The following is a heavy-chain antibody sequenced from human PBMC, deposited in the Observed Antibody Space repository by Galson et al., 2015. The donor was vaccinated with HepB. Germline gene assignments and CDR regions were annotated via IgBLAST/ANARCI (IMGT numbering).Heavy chain of an antibody. CDR2: ISWNSGSI. CDR3: AKGWIGSWYDYFDY. D-gene: IGHD6-13*01. CDR1: GFTFDDYA. V-gene: IGHV3-9*01. Sequence: SLRLSCAASGFTFDDYAMHWVRQAPGKGLEWVSGISWNSGSIGYADSVEGRFTISRDNAKNSLYLQMNSLRAEDTALYYCAKGWIGSWYDYFDYWGQGTLVTVSS. J-gene: IGHJ4*02.